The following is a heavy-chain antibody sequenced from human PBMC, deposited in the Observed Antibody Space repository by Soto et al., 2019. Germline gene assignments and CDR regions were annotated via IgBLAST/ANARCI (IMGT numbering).Heavy chain of an antibody. V-gene: IGHV4-31*03. Sequence: PSETLSLTCSVSGAALNSGNYYWSWSRQVPGKGLEWIGHIYVTGAVDYNPSLRDRITISQDTSERQFSLNLRLVTAADTAVYYCARLRIATNNYKWFDPWGRGTLVTVSS. CDR1: GAALNSGNYY. D-gene: IGHD2-21*01. J-gene: IGHJ5*02. CDR3: ARLRIATNNYKWFDP. CDR2: IYVTGAV.